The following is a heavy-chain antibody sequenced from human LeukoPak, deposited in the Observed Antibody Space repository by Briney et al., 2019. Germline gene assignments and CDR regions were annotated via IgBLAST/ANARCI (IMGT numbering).Heavy chain of an antibody. CDR1: GFTFSSYW. CDR2: IKQDGSEK. Sequence: GGSLRLSCAASGFTFSSYWMSWVRQAPGKGPEWVANIKQDGSEKYYVDSVKGRFTISRDNAKNSLYLQMNSLRAEDTAVYYCAGDIVASLPYYYGMDVWGQGTTVTVSS. CDR3: AGDIVASLPYYYGMDV. D-gene: IGHD5-12*01. J-gene: IGHJ6*02. V-gene: IGHV3-7*04.